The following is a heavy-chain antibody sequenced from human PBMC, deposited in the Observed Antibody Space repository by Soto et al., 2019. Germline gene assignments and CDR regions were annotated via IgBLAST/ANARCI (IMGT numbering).Heavy chain of an antibody. J-gene: IGHJ6*02. CDR1: GGSISSYY. V-gene: IGHV2-70*01. CDR3: ARSYSYGEYYYYGMDV. Sequence: TLSITCTVSGGSISSYYWSWIRQPPGKALEWLALIDWDDDKYYSTSLKTRLTTSKDTSKNQVVLTMTNMDPVDTATYYCARSYSYGEYYYYGMDVWGQGTTVTVYS. D-gene: IGHD5-18*01. CDR2: IDWDDDK.